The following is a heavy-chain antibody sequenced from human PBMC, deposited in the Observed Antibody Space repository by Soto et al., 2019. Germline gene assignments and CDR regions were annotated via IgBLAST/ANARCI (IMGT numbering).Heavy chain of an antibody. Sequence: PGGSLRLSCAASGLTVSSNYISWVRQAPGKGLEWVSITYSGGTTDYADSVQGRFTISRDDSNNTLNLQMNSLRAEDTAVYYCARATSSSSYYYYYAMDVWGLGTTVTVSS. V-gene: IGHV3-53*01. CDR2: TYSGGTT. D-gene: IGHD6-6*01. J-gene: IGHJ6*02. CDR1: GLTVSSNY. CDR3: ARATSSSSYYYYYAMDV.